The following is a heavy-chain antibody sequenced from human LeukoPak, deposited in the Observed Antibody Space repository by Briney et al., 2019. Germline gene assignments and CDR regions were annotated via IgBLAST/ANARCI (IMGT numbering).Heavy chain of an antibody. CDR2: ISGSGGST. CDR1: GFTFSSYA. CDR3: AKDQIRGRYYYGSGRRAPFDY. D-gene: IGHD3-10*01. V-gene: IGHV3-23*01. Sequence: GGSLRLXCAASGFTFSSYAMSWVRQAPGKGLEWVSAISGSGGSTYYADSVKGRFTISRDNSKNTLYLQMNSLRAEDTAVYYCAKDQIRGRYYYGSGRRAPFDYWGQGTLVTVSS. J-gene: IGHJ4*02.